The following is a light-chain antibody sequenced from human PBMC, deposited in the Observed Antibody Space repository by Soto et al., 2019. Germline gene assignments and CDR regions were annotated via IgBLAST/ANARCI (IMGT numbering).Light chain of an antibody. CDR3: QQYNSYSPT. Sequence: GVTMSKGTVSLKKGERATLSCRASQSVSNNYLAWYQQTPGQAPRLLIYGASNRATGIPDRFSGSGSGTEFTLTISSLQPDDFATYYCQQYNSYSPTFCQGTIVDI. CDR1: QSVSNNY. J-gene: IGKJ1*01. CDR2: GAS. V-gene: IGKV3-20*01.